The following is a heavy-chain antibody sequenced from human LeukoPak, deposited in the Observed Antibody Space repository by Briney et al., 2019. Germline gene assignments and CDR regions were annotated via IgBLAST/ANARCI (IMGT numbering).Heavy chain of an antibody. Sequence: PGGSLRLSCAASGFFFSSYWMNWVRQAPGKGLEWVANIKQDGSEKYYVDSVRGRFTISRDNAKNSLYLQMNSLRAEDTAVYYCVPGSHWGQGTLVTVSS. V-gene: IGHV3-7*02. J-gene: IGHJ4*02. CDR3: VPGSH. CDR2: IKQDGSEK. D-gene: IGHD1-26*01. CDR1: GFFFSSYW.